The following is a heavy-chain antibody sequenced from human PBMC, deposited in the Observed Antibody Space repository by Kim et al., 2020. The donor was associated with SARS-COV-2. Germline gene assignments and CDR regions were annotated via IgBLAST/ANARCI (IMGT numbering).Heavy chain of an antibody. Sequence: GGSLRLSCAASGFTVSSNYMSWVRQAPGKGLEWVSVIYSGSSTYYADSVKGRFTISRDNSKNTLYLQMNSLRADDSAVYYCARGDYLLPFDYCGQGTLVTVSS. J-gene: IGHJ4*02. CDR3: ARGDYLLPFDY. CDR2: IYSGSST. D-gene: IGHD3-16*01. CDR1: GFTVSSNY. V-gene: IGHV3-53*01.